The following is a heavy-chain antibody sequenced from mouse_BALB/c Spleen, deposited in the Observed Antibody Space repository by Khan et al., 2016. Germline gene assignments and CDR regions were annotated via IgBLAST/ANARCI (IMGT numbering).Heavy chain of an antibody. D-gene: IGHD1-1*01. CDR1: GYIFTSYW. V-gene: IGHV1-69*02. J-gene: IGHJ2*01. CDR3: TRSGGSAYDY. CDR2: IYPSDSYT. Sequence: QVQLQQSGAELVKPGASVKLSCKASGYIFTSYWLNWVKQRPGQGLEWIGNIYPSDSYTNYNQKFKDRAALTVDRSSSTAYMQLSSPTSEDSAFYYCTRSGGSAYDYWGQGTALTVSS.